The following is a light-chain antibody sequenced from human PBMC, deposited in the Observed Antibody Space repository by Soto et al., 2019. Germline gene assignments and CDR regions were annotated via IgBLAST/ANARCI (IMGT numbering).Light chain of an antibody. CDR1: SGHSSYA. CDR3: QTWTTGIRV. V-gene: IGLV4-69*01. CDR2: VSSDGSH. Sequence: QSVLTQSPSASASLGASVKLTCTLSSGHSSYAIAWHQQQPEKGPQYLMKVSSDGSHSKGDGIPDRFSGSSSGAERYLTISSLQSEDEADYYCQTWTTGIRVFGGGTKVTVL. J-gene: IGLJ3*02.